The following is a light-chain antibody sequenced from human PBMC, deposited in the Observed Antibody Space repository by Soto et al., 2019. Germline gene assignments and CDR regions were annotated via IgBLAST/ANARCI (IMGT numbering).Light chain of an antibody. Sequence: ELVMTQSPATLSVSPGERATLSCRTSPSVSSNLTWYQQKPGQAPRLLIYCASTRDTGIAARFSSSGSGTEFSLTISSLQSEEVGVYYCQQYNNCLTWTFGQGTKVEIK. CDR1: PSVSSN. J-gene: IGKJ1*01. V-gene: IGKV3-15*01. CDR2: CAS. CDR3: QQYNNCLTWT.